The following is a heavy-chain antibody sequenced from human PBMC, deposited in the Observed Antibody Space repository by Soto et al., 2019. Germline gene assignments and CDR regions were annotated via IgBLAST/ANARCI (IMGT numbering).Heavy chain of an antibody. D-gene: IGHD5-12*01. CDR2: ISGSGGST. CDR3: AKGRVATKPDGAFDS. V-gene: IGHV3-23*01. CDR1: GFTFSSYA. Sequence: EVQLLESGGGLVQPGGSLRLSCAASGFTFSSYAMSWVRQAPGKGLEWVSAISGSGGSTYYADSVKGRFTISRDNSKNTLYLQMNSMRAEETTVYYSAKGRVATKPDGAFDSWGQGTMVTVSS. J-gene: IGHJ3*02.